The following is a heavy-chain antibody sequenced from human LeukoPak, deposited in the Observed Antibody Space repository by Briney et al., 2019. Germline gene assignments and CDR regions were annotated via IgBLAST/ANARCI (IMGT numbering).Heavy chain of an antibody. CDR3: ARDFHSYGSPFDY. D-gene: IGHD3-10*01. Sequence: PGGSLRLSCAGSGFTFDDYGMSWVRQAPGKGLEWVANIKQDGSEKYYVDSVKGRFTISRDNAKNSLYLQMNSLRAEDTAVYYCARDFHSYGSPFDYWGQGTLVTVSS. J-gene: IGHJ4*02. CDR1: GFTFDDYG. CDR2: IKQDGSEK. V-gene: IGHV3-7*01.